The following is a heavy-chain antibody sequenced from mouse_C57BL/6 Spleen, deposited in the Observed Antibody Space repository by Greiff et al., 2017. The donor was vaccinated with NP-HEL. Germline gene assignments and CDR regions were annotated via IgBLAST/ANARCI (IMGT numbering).Heavy chain of an antibody. CDR2: IWSDGST. J-gene: IGHJ3*01. CDR3: ARHGSYDYDEDGAWFAY. CDR1: GFSLTSYG. D-gene: IGHD2-4*01. V-gene: IGHV2-6-1*01. Sequence: QVQLQQSGPGLVAPSQSLSITCTVSGFSLTSYGVHWVRQPPGKGLEWLVVIWSDGSTTYNSALKSRLSISKDNSKSQVFLKMNSLQTDDTAMYYCARHGSYDYDEDGAWFAYWGQGTLVTVSA.